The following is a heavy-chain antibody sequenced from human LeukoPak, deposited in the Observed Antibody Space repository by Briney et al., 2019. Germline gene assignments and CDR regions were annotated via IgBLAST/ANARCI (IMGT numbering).Heavy chain of an antibody. J-gene: IGHJ4*02. CDR2: INEDGSIT. Sequence: GGSLRLSCAVSGFTFRTYWMHWVRQVPGEGLVWVSRINEDGSITNYADSVKGRFSISRDNAKNTLHLQMNSLRAEDTAVYYCGRDLGGRSGYWGQGTLVTVSS. CDR1: GFTFRTYW. D-gene: IGHD1-26*01. CDR3: GRDLGGRSGY. V-gene: IGHV3-74*01.